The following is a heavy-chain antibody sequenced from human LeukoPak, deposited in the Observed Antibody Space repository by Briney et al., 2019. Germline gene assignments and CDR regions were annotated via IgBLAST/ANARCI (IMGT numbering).Heavy chain of an antibody. Sequence: ASVKVSCKASGYTFTSYGISWVRQAPGQGLEWMGWINPNSGGTNYAQKFQGRVTMTRDTSISTAYMELSRLRSDDTAVYYCARDYYGSGSYYKGTYAFDIWGQGTMVTVSS. D-gene: IGHD3-10*01. CDR2: INPNSGGT. CDR1: GYTFTSYG. V-gene: IGHV1-2*02. CDR3: ARDYYGSGSYYKGTYAFDI. J-gene: IGHJ3*02.